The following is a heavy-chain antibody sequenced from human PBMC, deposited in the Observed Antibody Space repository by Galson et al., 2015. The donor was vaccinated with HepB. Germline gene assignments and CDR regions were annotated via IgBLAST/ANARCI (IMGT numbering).Heavy chain of an antibody. J-gene: IGHJ3*02. Sequence: SLRLSCAASGFTFSSYAMHWVRQAPGKGLEWVAVISYDGSNKYYADSVKGRFTISRDNSKNTLYLQMNSLRAEDTAVYYCARVTDYGDDDAFDIWGQGTMVTVSS. CDR3: ARVTDYGDDDAFDI. CDR2: ISYDGSNK. V-gene: IGHV3-30-3*01. CDR1: GFTFSSYA. D-gene: IGHD4-17*01.